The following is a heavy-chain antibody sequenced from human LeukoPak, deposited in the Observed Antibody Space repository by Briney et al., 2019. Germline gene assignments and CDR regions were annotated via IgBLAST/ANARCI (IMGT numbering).Heavy chain of an antibody. CDR3: AKAPYLSSGS. CDR2: INHSGST. Sequence: SETLSLTCAVYGGSFRDYYWSWIRQPPGRGLEWIGEINHSGSTNYNPSLKSRVTISLDTSKNQFSLKLTSVTAADTAVYYCAKAPYLSSGSWGQGILVAVSS. D-gene: IGHD3-22*01. J-gene: IGHJ3*01. CDR1: GGSFRDYY. V-gene: IGHV4-34*01.